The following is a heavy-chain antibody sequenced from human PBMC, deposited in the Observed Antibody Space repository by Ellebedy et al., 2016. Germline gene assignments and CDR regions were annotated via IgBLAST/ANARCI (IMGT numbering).Heavy chain of an antibody. V-gene: IGHV3-64*04. CDR3: ARYGLSGTFDL. J-gene: IGHJ4*02. CDR1: GFSVSNTY. Sequence: GESLKISCAASGFSVSNTYMGWVRQAPGKGLQYVSAISSNGGSTYYADSVKGRFTISRDNAKNSVYLQMSSLRAEDMAVYYCARYGLSGTFDLWGQGTPVTVSS. D-gene: IGHD3-10*01. CDR2: ISSNGGST.